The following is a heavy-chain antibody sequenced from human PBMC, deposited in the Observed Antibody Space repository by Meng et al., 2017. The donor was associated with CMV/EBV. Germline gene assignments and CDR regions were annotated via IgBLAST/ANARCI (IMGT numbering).Heavy chain of an antibody. CDR1: GYTFTRFH. J-gene: IGHJ4*02. Sequence: ASVKVSCKTSGYTFTRFHMHWVRQAPGQGLEWMGKIIPSSGSTTYAPWFQGRVTMTRDTSTSTVYMELNSLRSEDTAVYSCARDYGDYVFDYWGQGTLVTVSS. V-gene: IGHV1-46*01. D-gene: IGHD4-17*01. CDR3: ARDYGDYVFDY. CDR2: IIPSSGST.